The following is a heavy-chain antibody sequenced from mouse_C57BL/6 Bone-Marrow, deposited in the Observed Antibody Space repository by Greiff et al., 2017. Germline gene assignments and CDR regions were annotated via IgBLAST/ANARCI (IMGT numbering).Heavy chain of an antibody. CDR2: ISSGSSTI. CDR1: GFTFSDYG. J-gene: IGHJ4*01. CDR3: ASSYYGMDY. V-gene: IGHV5-17*01. Sequence: EVKLMESGGGLVKPGGSLKLSCAASGFTFSDYGMHWVRQAPEKGLEWVAYISSGSSTIYYADTVKGRFTISRDNAKNTLFLQMTSLRSEDTAVYYCASSYYGMDYWGQGTSVTVSS.